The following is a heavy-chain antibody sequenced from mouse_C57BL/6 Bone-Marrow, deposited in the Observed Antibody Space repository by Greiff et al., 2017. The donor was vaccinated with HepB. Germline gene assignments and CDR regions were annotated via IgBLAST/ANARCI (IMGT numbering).Heavy chain of an antibody. V-gene: IGHV1-69*01. Sequence: QVQLQQSGAELVMPGASVKLSCKASGYTFTSYWMHWVKQRPGQGLEWIGEIDPSDSYTNYNQKFKGKSTLTVDKSSSTAYMQLSSLTSEDSAVYYCARGVLTYWGQGTLVTVSA. CDR3: ARGVLTY. CDR2: IDPSDSYT. CDR1: GYTFTSYW. J-gene: IGHJ3*01.